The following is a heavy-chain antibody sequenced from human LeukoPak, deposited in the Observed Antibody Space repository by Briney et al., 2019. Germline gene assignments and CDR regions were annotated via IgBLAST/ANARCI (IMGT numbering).Heavy chain of an antibody. Sequence: ASVKVSCKASGYTLSEHYMNWVRPAPGQGLEWMGWINPNRVGTNYAQKFQGRVTMTRDASISSVYMELSSLRSDDTAVYYCAGSRRLGAVRDAFDIWGQGTMVTVSS. CDR1: GYTLSEHY. CDR3: AGSRRLGAVRDAFDI. J-gene: IGHJ3*02. D-gene: IGHD1-26*01. V-gene: IGHV1-2*02. CDR2: INPNRVGT.